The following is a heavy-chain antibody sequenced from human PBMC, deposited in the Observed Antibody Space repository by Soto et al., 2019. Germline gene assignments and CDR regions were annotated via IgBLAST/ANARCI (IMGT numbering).Heavy chain of an antibody. CDR3: ARWSGYADA. V-gene: IGHV3-23*01. CDR2: LSGGGANT. J-gene: IGHJ4*02. D-gene: IGHD4-17*01. CDR1: GFSFSTYS. Sequence: PGGSLRLSCAAPGFSFSTYSMAWVRQAAGRGPQWVSGLSGGGANTFYIDSVRGRFTISVDISRNTVFLQLDSLRADDTAVYYCARWSGYADAWGRGTLVTVSS.